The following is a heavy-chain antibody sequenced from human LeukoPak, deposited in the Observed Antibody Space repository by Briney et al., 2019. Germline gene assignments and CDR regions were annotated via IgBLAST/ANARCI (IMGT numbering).Heavy chain of an antibody. Sequence: ASVKVSCKTSGYTFTSYDINWVRQATGQGLEWMGWMNPNSGNTGYAQKFQGRVTMTRNTSISTAYMELSSLRSEDTAVYYCARGSDSSGYYSVYWGQGTLVTVSS. J-gene: IGHJ4*02. D-gene: IGHD3-22*01. V-gene: IGHV1-8*01. CDR3: ARGSDSSGYYSVY. CDR1: GYTFTSYD. CDR2: MNPNSGNT.